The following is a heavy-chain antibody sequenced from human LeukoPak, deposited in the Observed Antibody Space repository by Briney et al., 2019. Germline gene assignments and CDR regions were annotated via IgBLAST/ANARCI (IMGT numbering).Heavy chain of an antibody. CDR1: GFTFSNAW. CDR2: IKSKTDGGTT. J-gene: IGHJ6*03. Sequence: TTGGSLRLSCAASGFTFSNAWMSWVRQAPGKGLEWVGRIKSKTDGGTTDYAAPVKGRFTISRDDSKNTLYLQMNSLKTEDTAVYYCTTPASVVPYYYYYYMDVWGKGTTVTVSS. D-gene: IGHD3-22*01. CDR3: TTPASVVPYYYYYYMDV. V-gene: IGHV3-15*01.